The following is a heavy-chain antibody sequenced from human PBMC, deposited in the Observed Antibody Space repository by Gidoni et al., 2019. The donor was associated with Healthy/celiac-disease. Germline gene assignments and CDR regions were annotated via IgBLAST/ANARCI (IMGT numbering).Heavy chain of an antibody. V-gene: IGHV3-66*02. CDR3: ASHKTGYSSSWQY. J-gene: IGHJ4*02. CDR1: AFHVSSNY. D-gene: IGHD6-13*01. Sequence: EVQLVESGGGLVQPGGSLRLSCAASAFHVSSNYMSWVLQAQGTGLVWVSVIYIGGSTYYADSGKGRFTISRDNSKNTLYLQMNSLRAEDTAVYYCASHKTGYSSSWQYWGQGTLVTVSS. CDR2: IYIGGST.